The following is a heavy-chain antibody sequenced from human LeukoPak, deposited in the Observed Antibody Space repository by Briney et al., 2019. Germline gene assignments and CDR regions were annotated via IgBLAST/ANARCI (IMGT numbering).Heavy chain of an antibody. J-gene: IGHJ4*02. CDR2: ISGSGGIT. CDR3: AKGELGLWFDY. CDR1: GFTFSSYA. V-gene: IGHV3-23*01. D-gene: IGHD5-18*01. Sequence: GGSLRLSCAASGFTFSSYAMTWVRQAPGKGLEWVSGISGSGGITYYADSVKGRFTISRDNSKNTLYLQMNSLRAEDTAVYYCAKGELGLWFDYWGQGTLVTVPS.